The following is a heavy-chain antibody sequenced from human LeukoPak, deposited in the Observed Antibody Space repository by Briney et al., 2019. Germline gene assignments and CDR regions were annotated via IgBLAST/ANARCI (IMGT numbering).Heavy chain of an antibody. V-gene: IGHV1-2*02. CDR2: INPNSGGT. CDR3: AREGGAVAGYDAFDI. J-gene: IGHJ3*02. D-gene: IGHD6-19*01. Sequence: AASVKVSCKASVYTFTGYYMHWVRQAPGQGLEWMGWINPNSGGTNYAQKFQGRVTMTRDTSISTAYMELSRLRSDDTAVYYCAREGGAVAGYDAFDIWGQGTMVTVSS. CDR1: VYTFTGYY.